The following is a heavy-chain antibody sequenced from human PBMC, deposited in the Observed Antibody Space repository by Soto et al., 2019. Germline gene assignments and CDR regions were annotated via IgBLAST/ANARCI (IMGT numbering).Heavy chain of an antibody. V-gene: IGHV1-69*02. J-gene: IGHJ4*02. Sequence: GASVKVSCKASRGTFSSYTISWVRQAPGQGLEWMGRIIPILGIANYAQKFQGRVTITADKSTSTAYMELSSLRSEDTAVYYCARKSRNYDFDYWGQGTLVTVSS. CDR3: ARKSRNYDFDY. CDR2: IIPILGIA. CDR1: RGTFSSYT. D-gene: IGHD3-3*01.